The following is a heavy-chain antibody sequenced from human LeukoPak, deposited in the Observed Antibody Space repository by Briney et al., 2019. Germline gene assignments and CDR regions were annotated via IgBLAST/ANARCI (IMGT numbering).Heavy chain of an antibody. CDR2: ISGSGSDI. Sequence: PGGSLRLSCAASGFTFSDYYMNWIRQTPGKGLEWLAYISGSGSDIYFADSVKGRFTISRDNAKNSLYLQMNSLRPEDTALYYCSTDPRLLMYWGHGTLVTVSS. CDR3: STDPRLLMY. CDR1: GFTFSDYY. J-gene: IGHJ4*01. D-gene: IGHD2-8*01. V-gene: IGHV3-11*01.